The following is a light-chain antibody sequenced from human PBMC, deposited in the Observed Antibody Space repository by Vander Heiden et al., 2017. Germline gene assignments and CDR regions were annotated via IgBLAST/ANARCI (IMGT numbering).Light chain of an antibody. CDR3: QQLINYGGFT. CDR1: QGISSY. J-gene: IGKJ3*01. V-gene: IGKV1-9*01. CDR2: AAS. Sequence: DIQLTQSPSSLSASVGDRVTITCRASQGISSYLAWYQQKPGKAPKLLIYAASTLQDGVPSRFSGSGSGTDFTLTISSLQPEDFATYYCQQLINYGGFTFGPGTKVDIK.